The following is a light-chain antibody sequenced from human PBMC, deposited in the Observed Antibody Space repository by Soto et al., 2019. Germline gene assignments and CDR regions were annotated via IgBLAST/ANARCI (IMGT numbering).Light chain of an antibody. V-gene: IGLV2-23*03. CDR1: SSDVGSYNL. Sequence: QSVLTQPASVSGSPGQSITISCTGTSSDVGSYNLFSWYQQHPGKAPKLMSYEGSKRPSGVSNRFSGSKSGNTASLTLSGLQAEDEADYYCCSYAGSSTFVVFGGGTKLTVL. CDR2: EGS. CDR3: CSYAGSSTFVV. J-gene: IGLJ2*01.